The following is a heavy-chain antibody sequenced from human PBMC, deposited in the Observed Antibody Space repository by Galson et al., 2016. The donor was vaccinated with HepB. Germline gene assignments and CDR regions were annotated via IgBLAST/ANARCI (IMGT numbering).Heavy chain of an antibody. CDR1: GYGFTSFW. J-gene: IGHJ4*02. CDR2: IYPGDSDT. Sequence: QSGAEVKKSGESLKISCKASGYGFTSFWIGWVRQMPGKGLEWMGIIYPGDSDTRYSPSFQGQVAISADKSINTAFLQWSNLKASDTAMYYCARRGAAGLDWGQGTLVTDAS. V-gene: IGHV5-51*01. D-gene: IGHD6-13*01. CDR3: ARRGAAGLD.